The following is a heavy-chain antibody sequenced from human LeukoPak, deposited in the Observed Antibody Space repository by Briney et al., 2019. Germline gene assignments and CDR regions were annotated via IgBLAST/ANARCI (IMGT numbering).Heavy chain of an antibody. CDR1: GFSFSNYE. CDR3: AKSGYNRFDY. J-gene: IGHJ4*02. D-gene: IGHD5-24*01. CDR2: MSSSGSMT. Sequence: GGSLSLSCAASGFSFSNYEMNWVRQTPGKGLEWVSYMSSSGSMTWYADSVKGRFTISRDNAKRSLYLHMNSLRAEDTAVYYCAKSGYNRFDYWGQGTLVTVSS. V-gene: IGHV3-48*03.